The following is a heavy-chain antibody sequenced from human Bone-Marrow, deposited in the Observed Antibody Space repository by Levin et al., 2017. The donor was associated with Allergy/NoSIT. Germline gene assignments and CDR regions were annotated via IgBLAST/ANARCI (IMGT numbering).Heavy chain of an antibody. CDR2: ISGTGRTT. CDR3: AKDRGYDSSGFDY. Sequence: QPGESLKISCAASGFSFSSYTMGWVRQAPGKGLEWVSGISGTGRTTYYADAVKGRFSVSRDNSKNTLYLDMNSLTVDDTAVFYCAKDRGYDSSGFDYWGQGILVTVSS. D-gene: IGHD3-22*01. CDR1: GFSFSSYT. V-gene: IGHV3-23*01. J-gene: IGHJ4*02.